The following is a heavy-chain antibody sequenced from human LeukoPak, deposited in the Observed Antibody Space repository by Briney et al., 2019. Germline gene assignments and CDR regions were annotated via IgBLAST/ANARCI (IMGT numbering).Heavy chain of an antibody. CDR2: ISFDGDSI. CDR1: GFIFSSYA. J-gene: IGHJ4*02. Sequence: GGSLRLSCAASGFIFSSYAMHWVRQAPGKGLEWVAIISFDGDSIYHADSVKGRFTISRDHSMNTLYLQMNSLRAEDTAVYYCAKEIYYDSSGPEIPLDYWGQGTLVTVSS. D-gene: IGHD3-22*01. CDR3: AKEIYYDSSGPEIPLDY. V-gene: IGHV3-30-3*01.